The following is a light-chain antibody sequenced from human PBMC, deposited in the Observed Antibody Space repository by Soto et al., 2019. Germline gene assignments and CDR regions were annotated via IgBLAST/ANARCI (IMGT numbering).Light chain of an antibody. CDR2: GAS. J-gene: IGKJ1*01. Sequence: DIQMTQSPSSLSASVGDRVTITCRASQTITTYLNWYQQKPGKAPQLLIYGASSLQSGVPSRFTGSGSGTYFTLTISSLQPEDFATYHCQQSHSTPWTFGQGTKVEIK. V-gene: IGKV1-39*01. CDR1: QTITTY. CDR3: QQSHSTPWT.